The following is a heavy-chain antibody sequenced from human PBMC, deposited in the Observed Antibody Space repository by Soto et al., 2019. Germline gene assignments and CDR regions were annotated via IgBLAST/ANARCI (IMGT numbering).Heavy chain of an antibody. CDR3: ARGTTTSAFSAMDV. J-gene: IGHJ6*02. V-gene: IGHV3-30-3*01. Sequence: QVQLVESGGGVVQPGRSLRLSCAASGFTFSNNAMDWVRQAPGKGLEWVASISYDGSNKYIAESVKGRFTISRDNSKNTLFLQMNSLRAEATAVYYCARGTTTSAFSAMDVWGQGTTVTVSS. D-gene: IGHD1-1*01. CDR1: GFTFSNNA. CDR2: ISYDGSNK.